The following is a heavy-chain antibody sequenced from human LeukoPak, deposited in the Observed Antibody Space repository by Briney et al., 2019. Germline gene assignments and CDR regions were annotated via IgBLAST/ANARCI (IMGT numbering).Heavy chain of an antibody. CDR1: GGSISSYY. CDR2: LYYSGTT. CDR3: ARGPYDFWSGSRFDY. J-gene: IGHJ4*02. D-gene: IGHD3-3*01. Sequence: PSETLSLTCTVSGGSISSYYWSWIRQPPGRGLEWIGYLYYSGTTNYNPSLKSRITISVDTSKNQFSLKLSSVTAADTAVYYCARGPYDFWSGSRFDYWGQGTLVTVSS. V-gene: IGHV4-59*12.